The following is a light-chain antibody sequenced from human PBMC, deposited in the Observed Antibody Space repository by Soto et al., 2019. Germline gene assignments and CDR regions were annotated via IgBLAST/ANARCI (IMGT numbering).Light chain of an antibody. CDR2: DVS. Sequence: EVLLTQSPVTLALSPGERATLSCRASQSVSSYLAWYQQKPGQAPRLLIYDVSNRSTGIPARFSGSGSGTDFTLTISSLEPEDFEVYYCQQRNYWQVTFGQGTRLEIK. J-gene: IGKJ5*01. CDR1: QSVSSY. V-gene: IGKV3-11*01. CDR3: QQRNYWQVT.